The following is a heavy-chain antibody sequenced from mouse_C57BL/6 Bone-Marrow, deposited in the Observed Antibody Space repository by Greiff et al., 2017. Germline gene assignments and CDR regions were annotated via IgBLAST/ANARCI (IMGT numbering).Heavy chain of an antibody. V-gene: IGHV1-54*01. D-gene: IGHD1-1*01. CDR3: ARRGYYYGSSPVYFDY. CDR2: INPGSGGT. CDR1: GYAFTNYL. J-gene: IGHJ2*01. Sequence: VKLQESGAELVRPGTSVKVSCKASGYAFTNYLIEWVKQRPGQGLEWIGVINPGSGGTNYNEKFKGKATLTADKSSSTAYMQLSSLTSEDSAVYFCARRGYYYGSSPVYFDYWGQGTTLTVSS.